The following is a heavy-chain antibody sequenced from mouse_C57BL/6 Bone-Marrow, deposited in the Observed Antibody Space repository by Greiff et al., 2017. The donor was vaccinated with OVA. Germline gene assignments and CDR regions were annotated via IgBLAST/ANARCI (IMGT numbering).Heavy chain of an antibody. D-gene: IGHD2-12*01. CDR1: GYTFTSYG. V-gene: IGHV1-81*01. CDR3: RYDSWFAY. CDR2: IYPRSGNT. J-gene: IGHJ3*01. Sequence: QVQLQQSGAVLARPGASVKLSCKASGYTFTSYGISWVKQRTGQGLEWIGEIYPRSGNTYYNEKFKGKATLTADKSSSTAYMELRSLTSEDSAVYFCRYDSWFAYWGQGTLVTVSA.